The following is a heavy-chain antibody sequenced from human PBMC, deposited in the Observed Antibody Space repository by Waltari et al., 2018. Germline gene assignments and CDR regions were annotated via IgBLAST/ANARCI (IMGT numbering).Heavy chain of an antibody. CDR3: ARHPAAAYYFDY. J-gene: IGHJ4*02. CDR1: GGSISSHY. Sequence: PGLVKPSETLSLTCTVSGGSISSHYWSWIRQPPGKGLEWIGYIYYSGSTNYNPSLKSRVTISVDTSKNQFSLKLSSVTAADTAVYYCARHPAAAYYFDYWGQGTLVTVSS. D-gene: IGHD6-13*01. CDR2: IYYSGST. V-gene: IGHV4-59*11.